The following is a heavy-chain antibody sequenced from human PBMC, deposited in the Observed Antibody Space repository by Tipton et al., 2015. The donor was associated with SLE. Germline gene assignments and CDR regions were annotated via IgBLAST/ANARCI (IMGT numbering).Heavy chain of an antibody. CDR2: VHHSGST. Sequence: TLSLTCTVSGGSITSYYWSWIRQPPGKGLEWIGEVHHSGSTNCNPSLKSRVTISVDTSNYQVSLNLSSVTAADTAVYYCARGRHIVVVIPGGRDYGLDVWGQGTTVTVSS. CDR1: GGSITSYY. CDR3: ARGRHIVVVIPGGRDYGLDV. J-gene: IGHJ6*02. D-gene: IGHD2-21*01. V-gene: IGHV4-34*01.